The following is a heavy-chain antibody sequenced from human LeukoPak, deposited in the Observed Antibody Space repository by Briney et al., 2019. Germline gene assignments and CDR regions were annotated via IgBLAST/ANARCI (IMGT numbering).Heavy chain of an antibody. CDR2: TYYKSKWYY. J-gene: IGHJ5*02. CDR1: GDSVSSNSAA. V-gene: IGHV6-1*01. D-gene: IGHD4-17*01. Sequence: SQTLSLTCAISGDSVSSNSAAWNWIRQSPSRGLEWLGRTYYKSKWYYDYAVSVKSRITINPDTSRNQFSLQLNSVTPEDTAVYYCARLSTVTPEYFDPWGQGTLVTVSS. CDR3: ARLSTVTPEYFDP.